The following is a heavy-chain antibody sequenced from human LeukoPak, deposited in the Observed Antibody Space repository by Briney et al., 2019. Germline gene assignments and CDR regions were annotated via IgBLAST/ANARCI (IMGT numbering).Heavy chain of an antibody. Sequence: PGGSLRLSCAASGFTFSDYHMTWIRQAPGKGLEWVSYISGSSIYTRYADSVKGRFTISRDNAKNSLYLQTNSLRAEDTALYYCVRDISGYYFDYWGQGTLVTVSS. D-gene: IGHD3-22*01. CDR3: VRDISGYYFDY. CDR1: GFTFSDYH. V-gene: IGHV3-11*05. J-gene: IGHJ4*02. CDR2: ISGSSIYT.